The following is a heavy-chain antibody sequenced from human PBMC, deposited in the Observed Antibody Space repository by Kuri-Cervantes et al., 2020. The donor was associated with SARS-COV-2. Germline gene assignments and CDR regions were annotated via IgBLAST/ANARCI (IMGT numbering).Heavy chain of an antibody. V-gene: IGHV3-13*01. D-gene: IGHD2-15*01. CDR2: IGTAGDT. Sequence: GESLKISCAASGFTFSSYDMHWVRQATGKGLEWVSAIGTAGDTYYPGSVKGRFTISRENAKNSLYLQMNSLRAEDTAVYYCARGDLGYCSGGSCYNWFDPWGQGTLVTVS. CDR3: ARGDLGYCSGGSCYNWFDP. CDR1: GFTFSSYD. J-gene: IGHJ5*02.